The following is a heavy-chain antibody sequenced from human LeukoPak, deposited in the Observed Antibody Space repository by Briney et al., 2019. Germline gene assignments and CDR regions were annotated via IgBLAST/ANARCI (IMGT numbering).Heavy chain of an antibody. V-gene: IGHV1-18*01. D-gene: IGHD1-26*01. Sequence: GAAVNVSCKASGYTFTSYGISWVRQAPGQGLEWMGWISAYNGNTNYAQKLQGRVTMTTDTSTSTVYMELRSLRSDDTAVYYCAGGIVGATRAFDIWSQGTMVTVSS. J-gene: IGHJ3*02. CDR1: GYTFTSYG. CDR2: ISAYNGNT. CDR3: AGGIVGATRAFDI.